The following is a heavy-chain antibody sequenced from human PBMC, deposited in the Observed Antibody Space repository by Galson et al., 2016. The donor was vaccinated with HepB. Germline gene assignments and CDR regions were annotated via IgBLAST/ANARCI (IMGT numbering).Heavy chain of an antibody. J-gene: IGHJ2*01. CDR1: GFIFRNHD. CDR2: VDIHGVP. CDR3: AREVGQLGYWYFDL. Sequence: SLRLSCAASGFIFRNHDIHWVRRATGKRLEWVSAVDIHGVPYYSDSVKGRFTVSREDSKNSLYLEMNSLGAGDTAIYYCAREVGQLGYWYFDLWGRGSLVTVSS. D-gene: IGHD5-24*01. V-gene: IGHV3-13*05.